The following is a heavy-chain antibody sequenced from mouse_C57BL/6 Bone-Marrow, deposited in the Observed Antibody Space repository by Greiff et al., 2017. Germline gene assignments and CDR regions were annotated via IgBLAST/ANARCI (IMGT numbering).Heavy chain of an antibody. CDR1: GFTFSDYG. D-gene: IGHD2-2*01. V-gene: IGHV5-17*01. CDR2: ISSGSSTI. Sequence: EVMLVESGGGLVQPGGSLKLSCAASGFTFSDYGMHWVRQAPEKGLKWVAYISSGSSTIYYTDTVKGRFTISRANAKNTLFLQMTSLRSEDTAMYYCARGDYAYEGAWFAYWGQGTLVTVSA. J-gene: IGHJ3*01. CDR3: ARGDYAYEGAWFAY.